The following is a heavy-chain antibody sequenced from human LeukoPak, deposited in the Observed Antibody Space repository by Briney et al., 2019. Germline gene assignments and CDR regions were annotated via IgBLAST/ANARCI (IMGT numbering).Heavy chain of an antibody. CDR2: IYPGDSDI. D-gene: IGHD3-10*01. Sequence: GESLKISCKGSGYSLTSYWIGWVRQMPGKGLECMGIIYPGDSDIRYSPSFQGQVNISADKSISAAYLQWSSLEASDTAMYYCARTMVRGVITSSFDFWGQGTLVAVSS. CDR3: ARTMVRGVITSSFDF. V-gene: IGHV5-51*01. CDR1: GYSLTSYW. J-gene: IGHJ4*02.